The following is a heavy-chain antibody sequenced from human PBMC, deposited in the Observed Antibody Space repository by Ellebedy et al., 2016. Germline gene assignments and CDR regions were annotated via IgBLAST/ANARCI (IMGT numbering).Heavy chain of an antibody. CDR1: GYSFTSYW. J-gene: IGHJ6*02. D-gene: IGHD5-18*01. Sequence: GESLKISXKGSGYSFTSYWIGWVRQMPGKGLEWMGIIYPGDSDTRYSPSFQGQVTISADKSISTAYLQWSSLKASDTAMYYCARRWTAMGRGEYYYYGMDVWGQGTTVTVSS. CDR2: IYPGDSDT. CDR3: ARRWTAMGRGEYYYYGMDV. V-gene: IGHV5-51*01.